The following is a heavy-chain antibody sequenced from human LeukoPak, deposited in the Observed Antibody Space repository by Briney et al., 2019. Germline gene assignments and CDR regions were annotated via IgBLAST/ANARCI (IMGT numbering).Heavy chain of an antibody. CDR2: IIRIVDVT. Sequence: SVKVSCKASGGTFSNFAFSWVRQAPGQGLQWVGRIIRIVDVTSYAQNFKGRVTITADESTTTAYMELSSLRSEDTAVYYCAREMGDREFYFDYWGQGTLVTVSS. CDR3: AREMGDREFYFDY. V-gene: IGHV1-69*04. CDR1: GGTFSNFA. D-gene: IGHD3-10*01. J-gene: IGHJ4*02.